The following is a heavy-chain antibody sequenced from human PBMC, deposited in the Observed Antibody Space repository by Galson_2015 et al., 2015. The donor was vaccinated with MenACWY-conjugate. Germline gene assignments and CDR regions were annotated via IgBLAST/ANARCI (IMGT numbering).Heavy chain of an antibody. V-gene: IGHV3-30*03. CDR1: GFTFCHYG. D-gene: IGHD6-19*01. CDR2: ISYDGNNK. CDR3: ARVLSSGWTRQFDY. J-gene: IGHJ4*02. Sequence: SLRLSCAASGFTFCHYGMHWVRQAPGKGLEWVTAISYDGNNKYYADSVKGRFTISRDNSKNTVSLQMNGLTTEDTAVYFCARVLSSGWTRQFDYWGQGTLVAVSS.